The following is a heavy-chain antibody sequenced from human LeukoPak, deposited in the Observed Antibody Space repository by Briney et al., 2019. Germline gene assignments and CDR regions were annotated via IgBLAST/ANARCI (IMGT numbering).Heavy chain of an antibody. D-gene: IGHD6-19*01. CDR2: INSDGSST. V-gene: IGHV3-74*01. J-gene: IGHJ6*03. CDR1: GFTLSSYW. CDR3: ARDQIAVAGTSYYYYYYMDV. Sequence: GGSLRPSCAASGFTLSSYWMHWVRHAPGKGLVWVSRINSDGSSTSYADSVKGRFTISRDNAKNTLYLQMNSLRAEDTAVYYCARDQIAVAGTSYYYYYYMDVWGKGTTVTVSS.